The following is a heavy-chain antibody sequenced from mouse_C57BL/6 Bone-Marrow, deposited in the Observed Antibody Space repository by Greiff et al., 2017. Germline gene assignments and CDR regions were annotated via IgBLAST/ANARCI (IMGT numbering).Heavy chain of an antibody. D-gene: IGHD1-1*02. Sequence: VQLQQPGAELVKPGASVKVSCKASGYTFTSYWMHWVKQRPGQCLEWIGMIHPNSGSTNYNEKFKSKATLTVDKSSSTAYMQLSSLTSEDSAVYYCARVRSGAWFAYGGQGTLVTVSA. CDR2: IHPNSGST. V-gene: IGHV1-64*01. CDR1: GYTFTSYW. CDR3: ARVRSGAWFAY. J-gene: IGHJ3*01.